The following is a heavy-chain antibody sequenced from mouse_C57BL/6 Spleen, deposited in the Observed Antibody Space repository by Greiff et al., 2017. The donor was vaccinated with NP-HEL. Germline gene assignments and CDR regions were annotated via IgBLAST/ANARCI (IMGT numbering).Heavy chain of an antibody. CDR2: IHPNSGST. CDR1: GYTFTSYW. J-gene: IGHJ4*01. CDR3: ARTGTSLIEAMDY. Sequence: QVQLKQPGAELVKPGASVKLSCKASGYTFTSYWMHWVKQRPGQGLEWIGMIHPNSGSTNYNEKFKSKATLTVDKSSSTAYMQLSSLTSEDSAVYYCARTGTSLIEAMDYWGQGTSVTDSS. V-gene: IGHV1-64*01. D-gene: IGHD4-1*01.